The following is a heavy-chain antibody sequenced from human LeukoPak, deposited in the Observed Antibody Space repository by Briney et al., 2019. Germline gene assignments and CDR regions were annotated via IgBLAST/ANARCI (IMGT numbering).Heavy chain of an antibody. CDR3: ARRSMANPFDY. J-gene: IGHJ4*02. D-gene: IGHD2/OR15-2a*01. V-gene: IGHV4-39*01. CDR1: GGSISSSSYY. Sequence: SETLSLTCTVSGGSISSSSYYWGWIRQPPGKGLEWIGSIYYSGSTYYNPSPKSRVTISVDTSKNQFSLKLSSVTAADTAVYYCARRSMANPFDYWGQGTLVTVSS. CDR2: IYYSGST.